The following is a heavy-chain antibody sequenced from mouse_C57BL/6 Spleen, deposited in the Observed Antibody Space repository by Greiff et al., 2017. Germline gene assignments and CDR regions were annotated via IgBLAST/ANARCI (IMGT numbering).Heavy chain of an antibody. CDR3: ARPYYGSSMFAY. CDR1: GYTFTGYW. V-gene: IGHV1-9*01. CDR2: ILPGGGST. J-gene: IGHJ3*01. D-gene: IGHD1-1*01. Sequence: QVQLKQSGAELMKPGASVKLSCTASGYTFTGYWIEWVKQRPGHGLEWIGVILPGGGSTNYNEKFKGKAIITADTSSNTAYMQLSSLTTEDSAIYYCARPYYGSSMFAYWGQGTLVTVSA.